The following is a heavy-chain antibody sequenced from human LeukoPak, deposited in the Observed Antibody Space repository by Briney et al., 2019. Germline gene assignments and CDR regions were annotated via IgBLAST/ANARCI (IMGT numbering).Heavy chain of an antibody. CDR3: TTGIVGALNFDY. J-gene: IGHJ4*02. Sequence: GGSLRLSCAASGFTFSNAWMSWVRQVPGKGLEWVGRIKSKTDGGTTDYAAPVKGRFTIPRDDSKNTLYLQMNSLKTEDTAVYYCTTGIVGALNFDYWGQGTLVTVSS. D-gene: IGHD1-26*01. CDR2: IKSKTDGGTT. V-gene: IGHV3-15*01. CDR1: GFTFSNAW.